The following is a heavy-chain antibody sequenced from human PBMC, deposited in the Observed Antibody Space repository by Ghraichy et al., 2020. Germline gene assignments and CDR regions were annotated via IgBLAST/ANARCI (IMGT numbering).Heavy chain of an antibody. J-gene: IGHJ4*02. Sequence: GALNISCAASGFTFSGSAMHWVRQASGKGLEWVGRIRSKANSYATAYAASVKGRFTISRDDSKNTVYLQMNSLKTEDTAVYYCTTPSGRKGYWGQGTLVTVSS. CDR3: TTPSGRKGY. D-gene: IGHD1-26*01. V-gene: IGHV3-73*01. CDR2: IRSKANSYAT. CDR1: GFTFSGSA.